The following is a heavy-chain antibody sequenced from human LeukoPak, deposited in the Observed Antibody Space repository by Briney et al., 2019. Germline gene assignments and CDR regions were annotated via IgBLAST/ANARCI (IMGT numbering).Heavy chain of an antibody. D-gene: IGHD3/OR15-3a*01. CDR2: ISYDGSNQ. Sequence: PGGSLRLSCVTSAFTFSDYPMHWVRQAPGKGLEWVAVISYDGSNQYYADSVKGRFTMSRDNSKNTLYLQMNSLRPEGTAEYYCARGRQPPWTDYSAPGYLDLWGRGTLVIVSS. CDR1: AFTFSDYP. CDR3: ARGRQPPWTDYSAPGYLDL. V-gene: IGHV3-30-3*01. J-gene: IGHJ2*01.